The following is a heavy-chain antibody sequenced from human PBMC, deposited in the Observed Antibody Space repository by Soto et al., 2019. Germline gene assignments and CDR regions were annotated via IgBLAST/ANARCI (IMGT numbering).Heavy chain of an antibody. Sequence: QVQLVQSGAEVKKPGASVKVSCKASGYTFTSYGISWVRQAPGQGLEWMGWISAYNGNTNYAQQLRGRATMTTDTDTSRSYMERRSTRAEDSAEYYCARDQKPEEDISAGGSGKEGFDHWGQGTLVTVSS. J-gene: IGHJ5*02. CDR1: GYTFTSYG. D-gene: IGHD6-13*01. V-gene: IGHV1-18*01. CDR3: ARDQKPEEDISAGGSGKEGFDH. CDR2: ISAYNGNT.